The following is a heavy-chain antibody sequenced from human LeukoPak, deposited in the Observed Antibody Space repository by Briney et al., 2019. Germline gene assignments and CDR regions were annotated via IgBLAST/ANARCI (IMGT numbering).Heavy chain of an antibody. V-gene: IGHV3-21*01. CDR1: GFTFSSYS. CDR3: ARGYDFWSGYLDGENWFDP. Sequence: GGSLRLSCAASGFTFSSYSMDWVRQAPGKGLEWVSSISSSSSYIYYEDSVKGRFTISRDNAKNSLYLQMNSLRAEDTAVYYCARGYDFWSGYLDGENWFDPWGQGTLVTVSS. CDR2: ISSSSSYI. D-gene: IGHD3-3*01. J-gene: IGHJ5*02.